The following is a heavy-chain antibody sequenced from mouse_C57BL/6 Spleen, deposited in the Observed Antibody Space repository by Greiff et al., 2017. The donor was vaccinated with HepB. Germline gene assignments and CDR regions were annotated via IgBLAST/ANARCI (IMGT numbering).Heavy chain of an antibody. J-gene: IGHJ1*03. CDR3: AINFLVTTVVANWYFDV. V-gene: IGHV1-59*01. Sequence: VQLQQPGAELVRPGPSVKLSCKASGYTFTSYWMHWVKQRPGQGLEWSGVIDPSDSYTNYNQKFKGKSTLTVDKSSSTSYMQLSSLTSEDSAVYYCAINFLVTTVVANWYFDVWGTGTTVTVSS. CDR2: IDPSDSYT. CDR1: GYTFTSYW. D-gene: IGHD1-1*01.